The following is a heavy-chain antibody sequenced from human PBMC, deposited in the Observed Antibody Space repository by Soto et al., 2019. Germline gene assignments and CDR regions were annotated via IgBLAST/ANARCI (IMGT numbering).Heavy chain of an antibody. V-gene: IGHV4-31*03. CDR3: VRGRLMTSVTLYYFDY. CDR1: GGSISNGDYY. J-gene: IGHJ4*02. Sequence: SETLSLTCTVSGGSISNGDYYWSWIRQHPVKGLEWIGYIYNSESTYNNPSLKSRITISVDTSKNQFSLRLSSVTVADTAVYYCVRGRLMTSVTLYYFDYWGQGTPVTVSS. D-gene: IGHD4-17*01. CDR2: IYNSEST.